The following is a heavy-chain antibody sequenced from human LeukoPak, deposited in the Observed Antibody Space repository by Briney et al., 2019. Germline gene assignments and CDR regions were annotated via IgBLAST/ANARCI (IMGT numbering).Heavy chain of an antibody. J-gene: IGHJ4*02. CDR3: ARHSRYYYDSSGYDY. V-gene: IGHV4-39*01. Sequence: PSETLSLTCTVSGGSISSSSYYRVWIRQPPGKGREWLGSIYHSGSTYYNPSLKSRVTIFVDTSRNQFSVNLSSVTAADTAVYYCARHSRYYYDSSGYDYWGQGTLVTVSS. CDR1: GGSISSSSYY. CDR2: IYHSGST. D-gene: IGHD3-22*01.